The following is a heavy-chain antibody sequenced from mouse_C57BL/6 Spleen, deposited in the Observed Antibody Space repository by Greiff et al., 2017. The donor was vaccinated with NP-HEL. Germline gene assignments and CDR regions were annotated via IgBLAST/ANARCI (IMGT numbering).Heavy chain of an antibody. CDR1: GFNITDYY. CDR2: IDPEDGET. CDR3: ARGYYDYVFDY. J-gene: IGHJ2*01. D-gene: IGHD2-4*01. Sequence: EVQLQQSGAELLKPGASVPLSCTASGFNITDYYMHWLKQRTEQGLAWIGRIDPEDGETKYAPKFQGKATITADTSSNTAYLQLSSLTSEDTAVYYCARGYYDYVFDYWGQGTTLTVSS. V-gene: IGHV14-2*01.